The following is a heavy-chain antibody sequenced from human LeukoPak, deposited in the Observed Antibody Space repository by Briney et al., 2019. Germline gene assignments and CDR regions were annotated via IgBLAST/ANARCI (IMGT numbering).Heavy chain of an antibody. J-gene: IGHJ4*02. V-gene: IGHV3-21*01. CDR2: ISSSSSYI. Sequence: GSLRLSCAASGFTFSSYSMNWVRQAPGKGLEWVSSISSSSSYIYYADSVKGRFTISRDNARNSLYLQMNSLRAEDTAVYYCAREHSGYARYFDYWGQGTLVTVSS. D-gene: IGHD5-12*01. CDR3: AREHSGYARYFDY. CDR1: GFTFSSYS.